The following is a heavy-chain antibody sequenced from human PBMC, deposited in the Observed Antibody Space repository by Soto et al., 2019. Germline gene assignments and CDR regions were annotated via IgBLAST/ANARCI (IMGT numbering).Heavy chain of an antibody. CDR2: IYYSGST. D-gene: IGHD2-2*01. CDR1: GGSISSSSYY. CDR3: ARTVPAASDAFDI. J-gene: IGHJ3*02. V-gene: IGHV4-39*01. Sequence: QLQLQESGPGLVKPSETLSLTCTVSGGSISSSSYYWGWIRQPPGKGLEWIGSIYYSGSTYYNPSLKSRVTSSVDTSKNQFSLKLSSVTAADPAVYYCARTVPAASDAFDIWGQGTMVTVSS.